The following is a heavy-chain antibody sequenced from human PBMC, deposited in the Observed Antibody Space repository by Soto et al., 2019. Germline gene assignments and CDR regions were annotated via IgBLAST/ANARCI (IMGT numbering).Heavy chain of an antibody. J-gene: IGHJ5*02. D-gene: IGHD3-3*01. CDR2: ISGYNGET. Sequence: ASVKVSCKASGFAFDTYGFSGVRQAPGQRFEWMGWISGYNGETKYAQKFRGRVSMATDTSTSTDYMELRSLTSDDTAVYYCARDPNEFWSHYFFDPFGQRTLVALSS. CDR1: GFAFDTYG. CDR3: ARDPNEFWSHYFFDP. V-gene: IGHV1-18*01.